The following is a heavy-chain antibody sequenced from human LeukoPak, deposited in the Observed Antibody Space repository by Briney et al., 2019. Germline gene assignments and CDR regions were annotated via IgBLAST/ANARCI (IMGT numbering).Heavy chain of an antibody. CDR2: ISYDGSNK. CDR3: AKGGSTLNWFDP. CDR1: GFTFSSYG. Sequence: GGSLRLSCAASGFTFSSYGMHWVRQAPGKGLEWVAVISYDGSNKYYADSVKGRFTISRDNSKNTLYLQMNSLRAEVTAVYYCAKGGSTLNWFDPWGQGTLVTVSS. D-gene: IGHD2-2*01. J-gene: IGHJ5*02. V-gene: IGHV3-30*18.